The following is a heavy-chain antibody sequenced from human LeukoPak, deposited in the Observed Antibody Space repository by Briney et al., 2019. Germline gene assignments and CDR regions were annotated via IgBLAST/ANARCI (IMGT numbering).Heavy chain of an antibody. CDR2: IYRHGGT. Sequence: GGSLRLSCAASGFTVSTNYVSWVRQAPGKGLEWVSVIYRHGGTAYADSVQGRFSISRDNSKNTLSLQMNSLRAEDTAVYYCARGDSPDYGDYQHLDYWGQGTLVTVSS. J-gene: IGHJ4*02. V-gene: IGHV3-66*01. CDR1: GFTVSTNY. CDR3: ARGDSPDYGDYQHLDY. D-gene: IGHD4-17*01.